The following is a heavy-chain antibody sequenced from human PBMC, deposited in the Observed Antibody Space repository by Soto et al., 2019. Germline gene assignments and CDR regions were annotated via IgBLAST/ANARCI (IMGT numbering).Heavy chain of an antibody. CDR3: ARDSLTIVGAQTIVGATSYYYGMDV. V-gene: IGHV1-69*13. CDR2: IIPIFGTA. Sequence: ASVKVSCKASGGTFSSYAISWVRQAPGQGLEWMGGIIPIFGTANYAQKFQGRVTITADESTSTAYMELSSLRSEDTAVYYCARDSLTIVGAQTIVGATSYYYGMDVWGQGTTVTVSS. D-gene: IGHD1-26*01. CDR1: GGTFSSYA. J-gene: IGHJ6*02.